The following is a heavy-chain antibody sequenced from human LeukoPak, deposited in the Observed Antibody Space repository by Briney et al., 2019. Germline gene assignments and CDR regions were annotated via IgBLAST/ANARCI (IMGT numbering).Heavy chain of an antibody. D-gene: IGHD4-23*01. Sequence: GGSLRLSCAASGLTVSSSYMSWVRQAPGKGLEWVSIIYNDGSTYYADSMKGRFTISRDNSKNTLYLQVNSLRADDTAVYYCARDTSGGPYFDYWGQGTLVTVAS. V-gene: IGHV3-53*01. CDR2: IYNDGST. CDR1: GLTVSSSY. CDR3: ARDTSGGPYFDY. J-gene: IGHJ4*02.